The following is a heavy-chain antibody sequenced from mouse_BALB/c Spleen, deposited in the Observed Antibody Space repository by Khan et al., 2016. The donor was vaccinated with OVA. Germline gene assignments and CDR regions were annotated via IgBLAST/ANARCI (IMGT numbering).Heavy chain of an antibody. CDR3: TTGFAY. J-gene: IGHJ3*01. D-gene: IGHD4-1*01. Sequence: EVKLEVSGGGLVQPGGSMKLSCVASGFTFSNYWMNWVRQSPEKGLEWVAEIRLKSNNYATHYAESVKGRFIISRDDSKSSVYLQMNNLRAEDTGIYYCTTGFAYWGQGTLVTVSA. V-gene: IGHV6-6*02. CDR2: IRLKSNNYAT. CDR1: GFTFSNYW.